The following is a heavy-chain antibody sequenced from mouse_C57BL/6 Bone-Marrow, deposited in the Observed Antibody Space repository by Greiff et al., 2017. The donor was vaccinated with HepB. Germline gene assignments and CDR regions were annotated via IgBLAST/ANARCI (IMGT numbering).Heavy chain of an antibody. J-gene: IGHJ2*01. CDR1: GYSITSGYY. CDR2: ISYDGSN. V-gene: IGHV3-6*01. Sequence: VQLKESGPGLVKPSQSLSLTCSVTGYSITSGYYWNWIRQFPGNKLEWMGYISYDGSNNYNPSLKNRISITRDTSKNQFFLKLNSVTTEDTATYYCAREGRAFDYWGQGTTLTVSS. CDR3: AREGRAFDY. D-gene: IGHD3-1*01.